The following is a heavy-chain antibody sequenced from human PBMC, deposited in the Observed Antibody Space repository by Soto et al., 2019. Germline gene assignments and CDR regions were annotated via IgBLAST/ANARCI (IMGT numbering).Heavy chain of an antibody. J-gene: IGHJ4*02. CDR1: GGSISSGDYY. CDR2: IYYSGST. Sequence: QVQLQESGPGLVNPSQTLSLTCTVSGGSISSGDYYWSWIRQPPGKGLEWLGYIYYSGSTSNNPSLKKPVTISVDTSKHQFSLKLSSLTAADTAVYNSAIYCGNSVYFDYWGQGNLVTVSS. CDR3: AIYCGNSVYFDY. D-gene: IGHD2-21*02. V-gene: IGHV4-30-4*01.